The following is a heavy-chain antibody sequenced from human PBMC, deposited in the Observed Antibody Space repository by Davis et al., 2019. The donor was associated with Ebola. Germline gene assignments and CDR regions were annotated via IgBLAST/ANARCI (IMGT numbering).Heavy chain of an antibody. V-gene: IGHV3-7*01. CDR3: ASSYNWNDRLYGMDV. CDR2: INQDGSEK. Sequence: GESLKISCAASGFTLSSYWMSWVRQAPGKGLEWVANINQDGSEKYYVDSVKGRFTISRDNAKNSLYLQMNSLRDEDTAVYYCASSYNWNDRLYGMDVWGQGTTVTVSS. D-gene: IGHD1-20*01. J-gene: IGHJ6*02. CDR1: GFTLSSYW.